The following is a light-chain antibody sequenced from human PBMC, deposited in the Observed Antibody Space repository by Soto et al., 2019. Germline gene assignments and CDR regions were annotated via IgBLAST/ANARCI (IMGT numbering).Light chain of an antibody. Sequence: QCLLTQPRSVSGSPGPSFTISCTGTSSDVGGYNYVSWYQQHPGKAPKLMIYDVTKRPSGVPDRFSGSKSGNTASLTISGLQPADEADYSCCSYAGAYTVVFGTGTKVTVL. CDR3: CSYAGAYTVV. J-gene: IGLJ1*01. V-gene: IGLV2-11*01. CDR1: SSDVGGYNY. CDR2: DVT.